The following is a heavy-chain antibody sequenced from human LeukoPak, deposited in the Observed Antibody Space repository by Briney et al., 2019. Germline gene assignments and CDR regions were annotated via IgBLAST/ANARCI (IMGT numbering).Heavy chain of an antibody. Sequence: GGSLRLSCAASGFTFSSYGMHWVRQAPGKGLEWVAVISYDGSNKYYAVSVKGRFTISRDNSRNTVYLQMNSLRAEDTAIYYCAKDSARVVVLGYFDYWGQGTLVTVSS. D-gene: IGHD2-15*01. V-gene: IGHV3-30*18. CDR3: AKDSARVVVLGYFDY. CDR1: GFTFSSYG. J-gene: IGHJ4*02. CDR2: ISYDGSNK.